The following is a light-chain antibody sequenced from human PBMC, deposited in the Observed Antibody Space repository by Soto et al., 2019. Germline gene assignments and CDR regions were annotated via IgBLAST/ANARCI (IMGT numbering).Light chain of an antibody. CDR1: QGISSA. J-gene: IGKJ2*01. CDR3: QQFNSYPQGYT. CDR2: DAS. Sequence: AIQLTQSPSSLSASVGDRVTITCRASQGISSALAWYQQKPGKAPKLLIYDASSLESGVPSRFSCSGSGTDFTLTISSLQPEDFATYYCQQFNSYPQGYTFGQGTKLEIK. V-gene: IGKV1-13*02.